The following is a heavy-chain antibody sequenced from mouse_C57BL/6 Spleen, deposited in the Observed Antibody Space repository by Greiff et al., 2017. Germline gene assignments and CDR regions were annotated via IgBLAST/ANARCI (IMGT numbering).Heavy chain of an antibody. CDR3: ARHEVNTTGGSDY. Sequence: EVQLVESGGDLVKPGGSLKLSCAASGFTFSSYGMSWVRQNPDKRLEWVATISSGGSYTYYPDSVKGRSTISIDNATNTQYLQMSRRTSEDTAMYYCARHEVNTTGGSDYWGQGTTLTVSA. CDR1: GFTFSSYG. D-gene: IGHD1-1*01. V-gene: IGHV5-6*01. J-gene: IGHJ2*01. CDR2: ISSGGSYT.